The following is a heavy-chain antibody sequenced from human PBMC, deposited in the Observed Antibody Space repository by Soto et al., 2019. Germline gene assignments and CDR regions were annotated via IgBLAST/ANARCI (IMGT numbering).Heavy chain of an antibody. D-gene: IGHD6-19*01. V-gene: IGHV4-4*02. Sequence: PSETLSLTCAVSGGSISSSNWWSWVRQPPGKGLEWIGEIYHSGSTNYNPSLKSRVTISVDKSKNQFSLQLNSVTPEDTAVYYCARGSSLNWFDPWGQGTLVTVSS. CDR3: ARGSSLNWFDP. CDR1: GGSISSSNW. J-gene: IGHJ5*02. CDR2: IYHSGST.